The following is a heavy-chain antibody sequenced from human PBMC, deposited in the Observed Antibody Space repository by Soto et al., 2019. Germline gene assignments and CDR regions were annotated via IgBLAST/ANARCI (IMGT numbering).Heavy chain of an antibody. CDR2: MDPNSGNT. V-gene: IGHV1-8*01. J-gene: IGHJ4*02. D-gene: IGHD1-26*01. CDR3: ARGGRISGVY. CDR1: RYTLPNYD. Sequence: GAPVKVSRKASRYTLPNYDINWVRQATGQGLEWMGWMDPNSGNTGYAQKFQGRVTMTRNTSISTAYMELSSLRSEDTAMYYCARGGRISGVYWGQGTLVTVSS.